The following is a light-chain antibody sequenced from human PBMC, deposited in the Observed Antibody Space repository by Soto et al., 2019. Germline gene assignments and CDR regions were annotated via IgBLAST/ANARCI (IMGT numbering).Light chain of an antibody. CDR2: AAF. J-gene: IGKJ2*01. V-gene: IGKV1-39*01. CDR3: QQSYSIPRT. CDR1: QTINTY. Sequence: DIQMTQSPYSLSASVGDRVTITCRASQTINTYLNWYQQKLGKAPKLLIYAAFTLQSGVPSRFSGSGSGTDFTLTISSLQPEDFATYYCQQSYSIPRTCGQGTKLQIK.